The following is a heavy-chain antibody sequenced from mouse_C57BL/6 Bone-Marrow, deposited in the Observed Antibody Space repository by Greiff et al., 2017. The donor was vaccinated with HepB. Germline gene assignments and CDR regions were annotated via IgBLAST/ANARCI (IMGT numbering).Heavy chain of an antibody. J-gene: IGHJ4*01. Sequence: QVQLQQSGPELVKPGASVKISCKASGYAFSSSWMNWVKQRPGKGLEWIGRIYPGDGDTNYNGKFKGKATLTADKSSSTAYMQLSSLTSEDSAVYFCARRVARGAMDYWGQGTSVTVSS. CDR3: ARRVARGAMDY. D-gene: IGHD1-1*01. V-gene: IGHV1-82*01. CDR2: IYPGDGDT. CDR1: GYAFSSSW.